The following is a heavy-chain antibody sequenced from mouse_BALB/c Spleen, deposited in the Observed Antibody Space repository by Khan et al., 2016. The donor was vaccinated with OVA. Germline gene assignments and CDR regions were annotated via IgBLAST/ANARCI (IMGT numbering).Heavy chain of an antibody. Sequence: VQLQQSGAELARPGASVKLSCKASGYIFTDYNINWMRQRTGQGLEWIGEIYPGSDNTYYTERFKGKATLTVNKSSSTAYMQLSSLTSEDSAVYICTIVWTAGFPYWGQGSLVTVSA. D-gene: IGHD2-10*02. CDR2: IYPGSDNT. V-gene: IGHV1-77*01. CDR3: TIVWTAGFPY. J-gene: IGHJ3*01. CDR1: GYIFTDYN.